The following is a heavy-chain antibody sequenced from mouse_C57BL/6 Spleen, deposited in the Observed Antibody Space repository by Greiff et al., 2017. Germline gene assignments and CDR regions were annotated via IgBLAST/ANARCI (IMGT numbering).Heavy chain of an antibody. Sequence: VQLQQSGAELARPGASVKLSCKASGYTFTSYGISWVKQRTGQGLEWIGEIYPRSGNTNYTEKFQGKATLTSDKSSSTAYMELRSRTSEDSAVCFCAGEDDYEDWYFDVWGTGTTGTVSS. J-gene: IGHJ1*03. D-gene: IGHD2-4*01. CDR1: GYTFTSYG. V-gene: IGHV1-81*01. CDR3: AGEDDYEDWYFDV. CDR2: IYPRSGNT.